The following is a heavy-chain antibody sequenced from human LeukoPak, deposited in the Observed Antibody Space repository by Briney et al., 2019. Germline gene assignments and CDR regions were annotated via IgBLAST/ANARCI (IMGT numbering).Heavy chain of an antibody. V-gene: IGHV4-4*07. Sequence: SETLSLTCTVSGGSMNSYYWSWIRQPAGKGLEWIGRIYSSGSTNYNPSLKSRVSMSVDTSKNRFSLKLTSVTAADTALYYCARGGKATVVTMWGQGILVTVSS. CDR3: ARGGKATVVTM. D-gene: IGHD4-23*01. CDR2: IYSSGST. J-gene: IGHJ4*02. CDR1: GGSMNSYY.